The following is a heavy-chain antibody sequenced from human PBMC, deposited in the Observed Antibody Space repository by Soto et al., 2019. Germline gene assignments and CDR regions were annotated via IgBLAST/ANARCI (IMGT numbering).Heavy chain of an antibody. CDR2: INHSGST. CDR1: GGSFSGYY. J-gene: IGHJ6*02. CDR3: ARGNRDHGMDV. V-gene: IGHV4-34*01. Sequence: SETLSLTCAVYGGSFSGYYWSWIRQPPGKGLEWIGEINHSGSTNYNPSLKSRVTISVDTSKNQFSLKLSSVTAADTAVYYCARGNRDHGMDVWGQGTTVTVS.